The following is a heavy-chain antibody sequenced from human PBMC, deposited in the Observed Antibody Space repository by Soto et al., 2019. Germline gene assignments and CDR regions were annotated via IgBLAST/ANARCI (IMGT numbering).Heavy chain of an antibody. CDR3: ARELYYYDYSGYYHYYFDH. CDR2: ISYSGNT. Sequence: SETLSLTCTVSGDSISSYYWSWIRQSPGKGLEWIGYISYSGNTDYNPSLKSRVTISVDTSKNHFSLNLTSVTAADTAVYYCARELYYYDYSGYYHYYFDHRGQGTLVTVS. J-gene: IGHJ4*02. D-gene: IGHD3-22*01. CDR1: GDSISSYY. V-gene: IGHV4-59*01.